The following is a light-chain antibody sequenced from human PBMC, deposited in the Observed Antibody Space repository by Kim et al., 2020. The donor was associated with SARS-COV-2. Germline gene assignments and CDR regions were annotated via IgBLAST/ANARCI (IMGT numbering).Light chain of an antibody. CDR3: AAWDDSLSGVV. V-gene: IGLV1-47*01. CDR2: RND. J-gene: IGLJ2*01. Sequence: GQRVTISRSGSSPNIGSNYVYWYQQLPGTAPKLRIYRNDQRPSGVPDRFSGSKSGTSASLAISGLRSEDEADYSCAAWDDSLSGVVFGGGTQLTVL. CDR1: SPNIGSNY.